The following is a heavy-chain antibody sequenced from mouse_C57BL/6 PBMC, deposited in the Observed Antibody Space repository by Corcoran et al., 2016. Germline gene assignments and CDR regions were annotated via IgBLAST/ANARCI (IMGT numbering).Heavy chain of an antibody. D-gene: IGHD2-1*01. J-gene: IGHJ2*01. CDR2: INTYSGVP. V-gene: IGHV9-3*01. CDR3: ARKDYGNYDY. CDR1: GYTFTTYG. Sequence: QIQLVQSGPELKKTGETVKIACKASGYTFTTYGMSWVKQAPGKGLKWMGWINTYSGVPTYADDFKGRFAFSLETSASTAYLQINNIKNEDTATYFCARKDYGNYDYWGQGTTLTVSP.